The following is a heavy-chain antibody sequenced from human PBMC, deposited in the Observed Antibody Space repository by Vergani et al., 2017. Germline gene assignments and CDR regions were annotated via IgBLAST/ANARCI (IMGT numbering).Heavy chain of an antibody. CDR2: ISGSGGNT. V-gene: IGHV3-23*01. Sequence: EVQLLESGGGLVQPGGSLRLSCAASGFTFSSYAMSWVRQAPGKGLEWVLAISGSGGNTYYADSVKGRFTISRDNSKNTLYLQMTSLRAEDTAVYYCASSTCSSTTCYYWYCDLWGRGTLVTVSS. CDR3: ASSTCSSTTCYYWYCDL. J-gene: IGHJ2*01. D-gene: IGHD2-2*01. CDR1: GFTFSSYA.